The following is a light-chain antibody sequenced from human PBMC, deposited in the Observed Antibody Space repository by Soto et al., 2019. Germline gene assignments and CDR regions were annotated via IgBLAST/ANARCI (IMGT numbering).Light chain of an antibody. J-gene: IGKJ3*01. CDR1: QSVSRN. CDR2: GAS. Sequence: EIVMTQSPPSLSVSPGDRGMFSCRASQSVSRNLAWYQQKPGQAPRLLIYGASTRATDVPARFSGSGSGTEFTVTISSLQSEDFAIYYCQQYNNWPFTFGPGTKVDIK. V-gene: IGKV3-15*01. CDR3: QQYNNWPFT.